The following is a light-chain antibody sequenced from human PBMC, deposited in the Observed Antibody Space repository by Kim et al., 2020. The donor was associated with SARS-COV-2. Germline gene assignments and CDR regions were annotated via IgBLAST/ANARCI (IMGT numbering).Light chain of an antibody. Sequence: QSVLTQSPSVSGAPGQRVTVSCTGTHSNIGAGYDVHWYQQFPGMAPKLLIYGDINRPSGVPDRFSGSKSGSSASLVITGLQPEDEADYYCQSYDSSLSGYVFGSGTKVTVL. CDR3: QSYDSSLSGYV. CDR2: GDI. J-gene: IGLJ1*01. CDR1: HSNIGAGYD. V-gene: IGLV1-40*01.